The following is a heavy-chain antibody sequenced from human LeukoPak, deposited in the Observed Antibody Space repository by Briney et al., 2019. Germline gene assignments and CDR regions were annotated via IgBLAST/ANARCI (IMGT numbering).Heavy chain of an antibody. CDR1: GFTFSSYG. CDR2: ISYDGSNK. J-gene: IGHJ4*02. Sequence: GGSLRLSCAASGFTFSSYGMHWVRQAPGKGLEWVAVISYDGSNKYYADSVKGRFTISRDNSKNTLYLQMNSLRAEDTAVYYCATLPYCSGGSCPDNFDYWGQGTLVTVSS. CDR3: ATLPYCSGGSCPDNFDY. V-gene: IGHV3-30*03. D-gene: IGHD2-15*01.